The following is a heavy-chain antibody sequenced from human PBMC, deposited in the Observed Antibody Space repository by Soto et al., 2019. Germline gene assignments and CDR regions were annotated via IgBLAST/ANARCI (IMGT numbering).Heavy chain of an antibody. CDR1: GGSISSGGYY. CDR2: IYYSGST. CDR3: AGGSATLNYYYYGMDV. V-gene: IGHV4-31*03. J-gene: IGHJ6*02. D-gene: IGHD3-16*01. Sequence: QVQLQESGPGLVKPSQTLSLACTVSGGSISSGGYYWSWIRQHPGKGLEWIGYIYYSGSTYYNPSLKSRVTILVDTSKNQFSLKLSSVTAADTAVYYCAGGSATLNYYYYGMDVWGQGTTVTVSS.